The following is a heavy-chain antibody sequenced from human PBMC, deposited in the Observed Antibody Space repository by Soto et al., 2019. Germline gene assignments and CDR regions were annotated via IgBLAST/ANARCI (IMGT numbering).Heavy chain of an antibody. CDR3: ARELSGIVGDTLVRYGMDV. CDR1: GFTFSDYY. J-gene: IGHJ6*02. Sequence: LSLTCAASGFTFSDYYMSWIRQAPGKGLEWVSYISSSSSYTNYADSVKGRFTISRDNAKNSLYLQMNSLRAEDTAVYYCARELSGIVGDTLVRYGMDVWGRGTTVTVPS. D-gene: IGHD1-26*01. CDR2: ISSSSSYT. V-gene: IGHV3-11*06.